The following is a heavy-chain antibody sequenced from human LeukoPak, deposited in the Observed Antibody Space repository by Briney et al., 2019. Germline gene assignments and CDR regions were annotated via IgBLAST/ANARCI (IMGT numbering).Heavy chain of an antibody. V-gene: IGHV1-2*06. CDR3: ARVSKSYCGGGSCYSIDS. J-gene: IGHJ4*02. D-gene: IGHD2-15*01. Sequence: ASVKASCKASGYTFTGYYMHWVRQAPGQGLEWMGRINPNSGGTNYAQKFQGRVTMTRDTSISTAYMELSRLRSDDTAVYYCARVSKSYCGGGSCYSIDSWGQGTLVTVSS. CDR2: INPNSGGT. CDR1: GYTFTGYY.